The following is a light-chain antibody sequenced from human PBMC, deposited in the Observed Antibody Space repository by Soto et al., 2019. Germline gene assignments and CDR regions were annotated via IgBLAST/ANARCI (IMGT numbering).Light chain of an antibody. CDR3: RQNNSGPPV. V-gene: IGKV1-27*01. J-gene: IGKJ1*01. Sequence: DIQMTQSPSSLSTSVGDRVTITCRASQAISIYLAWYQQKPGKVPKLLIYAASTLQSGVPSRFSGSGSGTEVTPTISSLQPADVATYYCRQNNSGPPVFGQGTKVEIK. CDR1: QAISIY. CDR2: AAS.